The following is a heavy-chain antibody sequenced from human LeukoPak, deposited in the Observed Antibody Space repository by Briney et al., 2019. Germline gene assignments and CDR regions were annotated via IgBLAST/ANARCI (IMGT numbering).Heavy chain of an antibody. Sequence: GGSLRLSCAASGLTFSSHWMHWVRQAPGKGLVWVSRITNDGSSTTYADSVKGRFTISRDNSKNTLYLQMNSLRAEDTAVYYCAKGMVTMIVVVSVDYWGQGTLVTVSS. CDR1: GLTFSSHW. CDR2: ITNDGSST. J-gene: IGHJ4*02. V-gene: IGHV3-74*01. D-gene: IGHD3-22*01. CDR3: AKGMVTMIVVVSVDY.